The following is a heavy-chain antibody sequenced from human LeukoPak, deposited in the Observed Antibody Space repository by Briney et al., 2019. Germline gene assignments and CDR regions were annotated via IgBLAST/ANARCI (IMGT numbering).Heavy chain of an antibody. V-gene: IGHV1-69*04. D-gene: IGHD2-2*01. J-gene: IGHJ6*02. CDR3: ARDRGCCSSTSCYYYYYYGMDV. CDR1: GGTFSSYT. Sequence: GASVKVSCKASGGTFSSYTISWVRQAPGQGLEWMGRIIPILGIANYAQKFQGRVTITADKSTSTAYMELSSLRSEDTAVYYCARDRGCCSSTSCYYYYYYGMDVWGQGTTVTVSS. CDR2: IIPILGIA.